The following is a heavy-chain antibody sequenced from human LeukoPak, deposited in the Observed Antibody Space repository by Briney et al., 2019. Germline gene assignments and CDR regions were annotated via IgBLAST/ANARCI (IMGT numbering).Heavy chain of an antibody. Sequence: SETLSLTCTVSSGSISSSSYYCGWIRQPPGKGLEWIGSIYYSGSTYYDPSLKSRVTISVDTSKNQFSLKLSSVTAADTAVYYCARYYYGSGSYSDYYYYMDVWGKGPTVTISS. J-gene: IGHJ6*03. CDR3: ARYYYGSGSYSDYYYYMDV. D-gene: IGHD3-10*01. V-gene: IGHV4-39*07. CDR1: SGSISSSSYY. CDR2: IYYSGST.